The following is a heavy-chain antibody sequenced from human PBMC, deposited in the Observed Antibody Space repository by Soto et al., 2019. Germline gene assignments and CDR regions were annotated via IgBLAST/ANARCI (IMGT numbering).Heavy chain of an antibody. CDR1: GGTFSSCA. V-gene: IGHV1-69*01. CDR3: ARGRYSSGWTTRPHNWFDP. J-gene: IGHJ5*02. D-gene: IGHD6-19*01. CDR2: VIPIFGTA. Sequence: QVQLVQSGAEVKKPGSSVKVSCKASGGTFSSCASSWLRQAPGRGGVWRVGVIPIFGTANYAQKFQGRVTITADESTSTDYMELRSLRSDAAAVYYCARGRYSSGWTTRPHNWFDPWGQGTLVTVSS.